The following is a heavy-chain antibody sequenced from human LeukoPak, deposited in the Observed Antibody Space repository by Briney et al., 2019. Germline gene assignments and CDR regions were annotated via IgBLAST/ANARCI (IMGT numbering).Heavy chain of an antibody. CDR2: IFYSGST. J-gene: IGHJ2*01. V-gene: IGHV4-39*01. CDR3: VRKGDGYNSGYVDL. CDR1: GGSIRSSSYY. Sequence: SETLSVTCTVSGGSIRSSSYYWGWIRQPPGKGLEWIGSIFYSGSTYYNPSLKSRVTISVDTSKNQFSLKLSSVTAADTAVYYGVRKGDGYNSGYVDLWGRGTLVTVSS. D-gene: IGHD5-24*01.